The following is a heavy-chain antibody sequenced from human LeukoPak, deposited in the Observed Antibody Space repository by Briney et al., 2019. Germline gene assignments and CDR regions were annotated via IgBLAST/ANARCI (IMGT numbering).Heavy chain of an antibody. CDR3: ARGGYIGD. Sequence: GGSLRLSCAASGFTFSSYWMSWVRQAPGKGLEWVANIKQDGREQYYVDSVKGRFTISRANAKDSLYLQMNSLRAEDPAVYYVARGGYIGDWGQGTMVSV. CDR1: GFTFSSYW. CDR2: IKQDGREQ. V-gene: IGHV3-7*02. J-gene: IGHJ4*02. D-gene: IGHD5-12*01.